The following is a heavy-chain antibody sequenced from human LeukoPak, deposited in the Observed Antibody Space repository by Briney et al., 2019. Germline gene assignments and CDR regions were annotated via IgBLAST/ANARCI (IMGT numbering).Heavy chain of an antibody. CDR2: IYTSGST. J-gene: IGHJ5*02. CDR1: GGSISSGSYY. V-gene: IGHV4-61*02. Sequence: SETLSLTCTVSGGSISSGSYYWSWIRQPAGKGLEWIGRIYTSGSTNYNPSLKSRVTISVDTSKNQFSLKLSSVTAADTVVYYCARSRRGGWFDPWGQGTLVTVSS. D-gene: IGHD3-16*01. CDR3: ARSRRGGWFDP.